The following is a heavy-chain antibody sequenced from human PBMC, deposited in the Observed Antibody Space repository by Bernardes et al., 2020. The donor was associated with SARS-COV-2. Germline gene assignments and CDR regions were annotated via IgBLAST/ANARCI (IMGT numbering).Heavy chain of an antibody. D-gene: IGHD2-2*01. V-gene: IGHV3-30*18. CDR3: AKDKRIVVIPAAPDY. CDR2: ISFDGSNT. Sequence: GGSLRLSCAASGFTFSTYGMHWVRQAPGKGLEWVAIISFDGSNTYYADSVKGRFTISRDNSKNTLFLQMNSLRAEDTAVYYCAKDKRIVVIPAAPDYWGQGTLVTVSS. CDR1: GFTFSTYG. J-gene: IGHJ4*02.